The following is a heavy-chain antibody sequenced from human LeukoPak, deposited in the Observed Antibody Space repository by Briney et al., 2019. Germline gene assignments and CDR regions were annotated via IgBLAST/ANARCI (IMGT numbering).Heavy chain of an antibody. V-gene: IGHV1-69*05. CDR2: IIPVYGTT. CDR1: GGSFSFYG. D-gene: IGHD1-1*01. Sequence: ASVKVSCKASGGSFSFYGVTRVRQAPGQGLEWTGAIIPVYGTTNYAQKFQGRLTITTDESTSTVYMELSSLTSEDTAIYYCATNLLVEYWITYMDVWGKGTTVTVSS. CDR3: ATNLLVEYWITYMDV. J-gene: IGHJ6*03.